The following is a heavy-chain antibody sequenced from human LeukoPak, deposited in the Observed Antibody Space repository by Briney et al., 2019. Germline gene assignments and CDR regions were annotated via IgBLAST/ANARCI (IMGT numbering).Heavy chain of an antibody. CDR3: ATTAVTHQYYYYGMDV. CDR2: IIPILGIA. J-gene: IGHJ6*02. V-gene: IGHV1-69*04. D-gene: IGHD4-17*01. CDR1: GGTFSSYA. Sequence: GASVKVSCKASGGTFSSYAISWVRQAPGQGLEWMGRIIPILGIANYAQKFQGRVTITADKSTSTAYMELSSLRSEDTAVYYCATTAVTHQYYYYGMDVWGQGTTVTVSS.